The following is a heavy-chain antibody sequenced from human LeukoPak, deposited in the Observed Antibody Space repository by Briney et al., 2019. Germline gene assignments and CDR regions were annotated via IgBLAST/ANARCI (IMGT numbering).Heavy chain of an antibody. Sequence: PSESLSLTCIVSGGSISSYYWSWIRQPPGKGLEWFGYISYSGNSNYNPSLESRVTISVDTSKNQFSLRLSSVTAADTAVYYCARHISGYDERFDYWGQGTQVTVSS. CDR2: ISYSGNS. D-gene: IGHD5-12*01. J-gene: IGHJ4*02. V-gene: IGHV4-59*08. CDR3: ARHISGYDERFDY. CDR1: GGSISSYY.